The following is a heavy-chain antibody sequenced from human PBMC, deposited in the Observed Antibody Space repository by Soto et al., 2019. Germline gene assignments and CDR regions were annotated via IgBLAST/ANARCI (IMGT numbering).Heavy chain of an antibody. J-gene: IGHJ3*02. CDR1: GGSISSGGYY. Sequence: RSETLSLTCTVSGGSISSGGYYWSWIRQHPGKGRECIGYIAYSGSTYYPLTLKRRVTISVVTSKNQFSLKLSSVTAADTDVYYCARTGEMATFKDAFDIWGQGTMVTVSS. V-gene: IGHV4-31*03. D-gene: IGHD5-12*01. CDR2: IAYSGST. CDR3: ARTGEMATFKDAFDI.